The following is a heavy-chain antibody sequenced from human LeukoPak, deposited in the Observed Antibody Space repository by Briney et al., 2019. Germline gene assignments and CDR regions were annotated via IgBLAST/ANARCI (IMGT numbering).Heavy chain of an antibody. J-gene: IGHJ4*02. CDR2: ISYDGSNK. D-gene: IGHD3-3*01. Sequence: GGSLRLSCAASGFTFSSYDMHWVRQAPGKGLEWVAVISYDGSNKYYADSVKGRFTISRDNSKNTLYLQMNSLRAEDTAVYYCAKGPTSFGVVIYFDYWGQGTLVTVSS. CDR3: AKGPTSFGVVIYFDY. CDR1: GFTFSSYD. V-gene: IGHV3-30*18.